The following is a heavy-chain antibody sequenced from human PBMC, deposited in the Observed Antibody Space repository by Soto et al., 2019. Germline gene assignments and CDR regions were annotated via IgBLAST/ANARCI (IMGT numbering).Heavy chain of an antibody. J-gene: IGHJ5*02. D-gene: IGHD6-19*01. CDR1: GGTFSNFG. Sequence: QVQLVQSGAEVKKPGSSVTVSCKGSGGTFSNFGFNWVRQAPGQGLEWMGGVIPMFGSSNYAARFQGRLTINADESSSTVYMELTSLTSDDTAVYFCAPKRLAVSGSNWFDPWGQGTQVTVSS. CDR2: VIPMFGSS. CDR3: APKRLAVSGSNWFDP. V-gene: IGHV1-69*01.